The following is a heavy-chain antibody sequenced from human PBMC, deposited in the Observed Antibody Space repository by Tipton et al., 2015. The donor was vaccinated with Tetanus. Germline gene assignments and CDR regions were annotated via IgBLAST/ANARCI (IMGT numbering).Heavy chain of an antibody. D-gene: IGHD3-9*01. V-gene: IGHV3-23*01. CDR3: AKDVFDYSGMDV. CDR2: ISHDGISS. Sequence: SLRLSCAASGFTFSSGAMNWVRQAPGKGLEWVSGISHDGISSHYAASVRGRFTISRDSSKNMLYLQMNNLGAEDTAVYYCAKDVFDYSGMDVWGQGTTVTVSS. J-gene: IGHJ6*02. CDR1: GFTFSSGA.